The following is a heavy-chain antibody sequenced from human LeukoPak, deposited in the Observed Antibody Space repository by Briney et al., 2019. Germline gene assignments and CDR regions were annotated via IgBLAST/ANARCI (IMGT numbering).Heavy chain of an antibody. CDR2: IIPIFGTA. CDR3: ARGVVVAAIHPRMFDYFDY. CDR1: GGTFSSHA. V-gene: IGHV1-69*13. Sequence: SVKVSCKASGGTFSSHAISWVRQAPGQGLEWMGGIIPIFGTANYAQKFQGRVTITADESTSTAYMELSSLRSEDTAVYYCARGVVVAAIHPRMFDYFDYWGQGTLVTVSS. D-gene: IGHD2-15*01. J-gene: IGHJ4*02.